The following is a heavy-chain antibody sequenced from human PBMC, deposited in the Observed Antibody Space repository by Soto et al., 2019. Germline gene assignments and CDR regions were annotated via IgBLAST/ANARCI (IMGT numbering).Heavy chain of an antibody. V-gene: IGHV3-23*01. CDR1: GFTFSSYA. CDR3: AKVFYYYDSSGYYHFDY. J-gene: IGHJ4*02. CDR2: ISGSGSTI. Sequence: EVQLLESGGGLVQPGGSLRLSCAASGFTFSSYAVSWVRQAPGKGPEWISSISGSGSTIYYADSVKGRFTISRDNSKNTLYLQMSSLRAEDTAVYYCAKVFYYYDSSGYYHFDYWGQGTLVTVSS. D-gene: IGHD3-22*01.